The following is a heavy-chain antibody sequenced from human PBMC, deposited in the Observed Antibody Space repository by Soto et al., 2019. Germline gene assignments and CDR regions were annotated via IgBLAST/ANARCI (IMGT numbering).Heavy chain of an antibody. CDR2: ISASGDRT. V-gene: IGHV3-23*01. CDR1: GVGFSNYG. CDR3: ATDPRGPDY. Sequence: VHLLESGGGLVQPGGSLKLSCATSGVGFSNYGMSWVRQAPGKGLEWVSGISASGDRTYYADPVKGRFTISGDNSKRTMYLQMNSLRAGDTAIYYCATDPRGPDYWGQGTQVTVS. J-gene: IGHJ4*02.